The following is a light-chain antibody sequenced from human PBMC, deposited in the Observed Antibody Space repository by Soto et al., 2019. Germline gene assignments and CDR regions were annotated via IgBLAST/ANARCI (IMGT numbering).Light chain of an antibody. Sequence: ENVLTQSPGTLSLSPGERATLSCRASQSVSSNYLAWYQQKPGQAPRLLIYGASSRATGIPDRFSGSGSGTDFTLTISGLEPEDSAVYFCQQYGSSPFTFGQGTKLEIK. CDR2: GAS. CDR3: QQYGSSPFT. J-gene: IGKJ2*01. CDR1: QSVSSNY. V-gene: IGKV3-20*01.